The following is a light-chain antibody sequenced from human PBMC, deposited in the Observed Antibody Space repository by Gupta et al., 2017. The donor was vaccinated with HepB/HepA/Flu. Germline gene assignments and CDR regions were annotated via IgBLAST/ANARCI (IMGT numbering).Light chain of an antibody. CDR2: EVS. Sequence: PAPIQPASVLGSPGQPHFISCTGINRDLGNYHFVSWYQHHPGKSPTVIIYEVSKWPSGVSTRFSGSKSGNTASLTISGLQSEDEGDYYCCSYAGGRSFDFGSGAKVTVL. CDR1: NRDLGNYHF. V-gene: IGLV2-23*02. J-gene: IGLJ1*01. CDR3: CSYAGGRSFD.